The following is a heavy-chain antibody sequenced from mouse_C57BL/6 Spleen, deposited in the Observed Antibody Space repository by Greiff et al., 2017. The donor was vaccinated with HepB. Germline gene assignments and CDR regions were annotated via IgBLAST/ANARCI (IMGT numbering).Heavy chain of an antibody. CDR1: GYTFTSYW. CDR2: INPSSGYT. V-gene: IGHV1-7*01. Sequence: VKLQQSGAELAKPGASVKLSCKASGYTFTSYWMHWVKQRPGQGLEWIGYINPSSGYTKYNQKFKDKATLTADKSSSTAYIQLSSLTYEDSAVYYCSRDYDYDYYAMDYWGQGTSVTVSS. D-gene: IGHD2-4*01. CDR3: SRDYDYDYYAMDY. J-gene: IGHJ4*01.